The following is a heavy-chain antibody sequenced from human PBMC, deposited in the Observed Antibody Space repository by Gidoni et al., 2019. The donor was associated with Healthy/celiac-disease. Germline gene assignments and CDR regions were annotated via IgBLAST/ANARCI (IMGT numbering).Heavy chain of an antibody. CDR1: GGTFSRYA. Sequence: QVQLVQSGAEVKKPGSSVKVSCKASGGTFSRYAISWVRQAPGQGLEWMGGIIPIFGTANYAQKFQGRVTITADESTSTAYMELSSLRSEDTAVYYCARSKGYCSGGSCYEDFDYWGQGTLVTVSS. D-gene: IGHD2-15*01. V-gene: IGHV1-69*01. CDR2: IIPIFGTA. J-gene: IGHJ4*02. CDR3: ARSKGYCSGGSCYEDFDY.